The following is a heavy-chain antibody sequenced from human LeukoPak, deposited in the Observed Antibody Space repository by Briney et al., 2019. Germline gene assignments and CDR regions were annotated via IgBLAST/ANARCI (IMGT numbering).Heavy chain of an antibody. CDR3: ARGVGAAAGTEYYYYYGMDV. Sequence: GGSLRLSCAASGFTFSSYDMHWVRQATGKGLEWVSAIGTAGDTYYPGSVKGRFTISRENAKNSLYLQMNSLRAGDTAVYYCARGVGAAAGTEYYYYYGMDVWGQGTTVTVSS. J-gene: IGHJ6*02. V-gene: IGHV3-13*01. CDR1: GFTFSSYD. CDR2: IGTAGDT. D-gene: IGHD6-13*01.